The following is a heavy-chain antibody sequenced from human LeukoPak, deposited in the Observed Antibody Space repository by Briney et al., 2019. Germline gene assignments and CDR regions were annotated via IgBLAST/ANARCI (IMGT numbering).Heavy chain of an antibody. Sequence: KTSETLSLTCSVSGGSIINDYWNWIRQPPGKGLEWIGYIYYTGNMLYSPPLKSRVTISVDTSKNQFSLKLKSVTAADTAVYHCARGGDRSSWSIDYWGQGTLVTVSS. V-gene: IGHV4-59*12. CDR2: IYYTGNM. CDR3: ARGGDRSSWSIDY. CDR1: GGSIINDY. J-gene: IGHJ4*02. D-gene: IGHD6-13*01.